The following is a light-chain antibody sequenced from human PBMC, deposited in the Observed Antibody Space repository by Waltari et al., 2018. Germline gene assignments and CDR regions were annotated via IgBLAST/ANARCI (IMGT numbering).Light chain of an antibody. J-gene: IGLJ2*01. CDR1: SSDVGGYDC. CDR3: YSYAGSHTIL. Sequence: QDALTQPRTVSASTGPSFTISCTGGSSDVGGYDCVSLFQHHPGKAPKLIIYDVTERPSGVPDRFSASKSGTAASLTISGLQAEDEGDYYSYSYAGSHTILFGGGTKLTVL. CDR2: DVT. V-gene: IGLV2-11*01.